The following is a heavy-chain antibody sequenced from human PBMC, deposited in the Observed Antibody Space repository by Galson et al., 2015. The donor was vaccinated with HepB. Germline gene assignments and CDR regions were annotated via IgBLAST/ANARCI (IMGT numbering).Heavy chain of an antibody. CDR1: GFTFSSYG. D-gene: IGHD3-10*01. CDR3: ARGSRGWIWFGEFLFDY. V-gene: IGHV3-33*08. CDR2: IWYDGSNK. Sequence: SLRLSCAASGFTFSSYGMHWVRQAPGKGLEWMAVIWYDGSNKYYADSVKGRFTISRDNSKNTLYLQMNSLRAEDTAVYYYARGSRGWIWFGEFLFDYWGQGTLVTVSS. J-gene: IGHJ4*02.